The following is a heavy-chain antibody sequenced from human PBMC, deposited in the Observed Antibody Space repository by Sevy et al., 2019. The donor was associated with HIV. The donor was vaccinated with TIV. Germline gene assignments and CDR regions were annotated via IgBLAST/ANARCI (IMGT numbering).Heavy chain of an antibody. CDR2: IIPILGIA. CDR1: GGTFSSYA. D-gene: IGHD2-2*01. Sequence: ASVKVSCKASGGTFSSYAISWVRQAPGQGLEWMGRIIPILGIANYVQKFQGRVPITADKSTSTAYMELSSLRSEDTAVYYCARGYCSSTSCYLPPHYYYYGMDAWGQRTTVTVSS. V-gene: IGHV1-69*04. J-gene: IGHJ6*02. CDR3: ARGYCSSTSCYLPPHYYYYGMDA.